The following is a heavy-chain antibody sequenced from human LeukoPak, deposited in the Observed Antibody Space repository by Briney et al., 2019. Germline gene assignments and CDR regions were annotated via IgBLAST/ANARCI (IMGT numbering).Heavy chain of an antibody. CDR2: IYYSGST. Sequence: SGTLSLTCTVSGGSISSYYWSWIRQPPGKGLEWIGYIYYSGSTNYNPSLKSRVTISVDTSKNRFSLKLSSVTAADTAVYYCARRMDTAPPYGMDVWGQGTTVTVSS. CDR1: GGSISSYY. CDR3: ARRMDTAPPYGMDV. J-gene: IGHJ6*02. V-gene: IGHV4-59*01. D-gene: IGHD5-18*01.